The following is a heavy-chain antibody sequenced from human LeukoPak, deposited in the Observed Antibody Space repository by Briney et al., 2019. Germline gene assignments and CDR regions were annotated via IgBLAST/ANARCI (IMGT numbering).Heavy chain of an antibody. Sequence: GGSLRLSCAASGFTVSSNYMSWVRQAPGKGLEWVSVIYSGGSTYYADSVKGRFTISRDNSKNTLYLQMNSLRVEDTAVYYCARDAFYGSGPLDYWGQGTLVTVSS. CDR3: ARDAFYGSGPLDY. CDR1: GFTVSSNY. CDR2: IYSGGST. D-gene: IGHD3-10*01. J-gene: IGHJ4*02. V-gene: IGHV3-66*01.